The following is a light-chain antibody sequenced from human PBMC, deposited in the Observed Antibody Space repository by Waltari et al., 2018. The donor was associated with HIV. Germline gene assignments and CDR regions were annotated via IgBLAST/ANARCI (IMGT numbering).Light chain of an antibody. Sequence: QSMLTQPPSASGTPGQRVTISCSGSSSNIGRYYVYWYQQLPGTAPKLLIYRNNRGPSGVPDRFSGSKAGTSASLDISGLRSEDEADYYGAAGNDSLSGYVFGTGTKVTV. CDR2: RNN. CDR1: SSNIGRYY. CDR3: AAGNDSLSGYV. J-gene: IGLJ1*01. V-gene: IGLV1-47*01.